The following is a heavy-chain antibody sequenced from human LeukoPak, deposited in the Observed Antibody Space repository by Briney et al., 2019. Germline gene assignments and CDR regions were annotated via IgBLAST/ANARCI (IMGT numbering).Heavy chain of an antibody. J-gene: IGHJ6*04. CDR1: GFTFSSYW. D-gene: IGHD2-8*02. Sequence: GGSLRLFHTASGFTFSSYWMTWVRQPPGKGLECVANIQQDGSEKYYVDSVRGRFTISRDNAENLLYLQMDSLRAEDTAVYFCARGWCPHCHGMGDWGKGTTVTVSS. CDR3: ARGWCPHCHGMGD. V-gene: IGHV3-7*03. CDR2: IQQDGSEK.